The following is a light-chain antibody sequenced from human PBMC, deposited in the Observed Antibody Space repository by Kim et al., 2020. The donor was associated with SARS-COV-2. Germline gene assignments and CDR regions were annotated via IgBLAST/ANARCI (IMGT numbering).Light chain of an antibody. CDR1: SGNSSDA. Sequence: ASVKLTCTMSSGNSSDAIAWHQQQPEKGPRYLMKLNSDGSHSKGDGIPDRFSGSSSGAERYLTISSLQSEDEADYYCQTWGTGIRVFGGGTQLTVL. CDR3: QTWGTGIRV. CDR2: LNSDGSH. V-gene: IGLV4-69*01. J-gene: IGLJ3*02.